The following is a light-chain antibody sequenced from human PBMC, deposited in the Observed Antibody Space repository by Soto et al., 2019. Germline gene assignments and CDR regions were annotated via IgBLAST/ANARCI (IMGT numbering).Light chain of an antibody. Sequence: QSALTQPPSASGSPGQSVTISCTGTGSDVGGYNFVSWYQHHPGKAPKLMIYEVTRRPSGVPDRFSGSKSANTASLTVSGLLAEDEADYYCASYAGGNQVFGTGTKPTVL. CDR3: ASYAGGNQV. CDR1: GSDVGGYNF. J-gene: IGLJ1*01. V-gene: IGLV2-8*01. CDR2: EVT.